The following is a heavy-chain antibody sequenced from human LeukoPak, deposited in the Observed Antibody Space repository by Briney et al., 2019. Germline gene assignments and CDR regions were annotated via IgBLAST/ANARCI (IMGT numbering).Heavy chain of an antibody. CDR1: GYTFTSYG. CDR3: ARNDYDSSGPEYDY. Sequence: ASVKVSCKASGYTFTSYGISWVRQAPGQGLEWMGWISAYNGNTNYAQKLQGRVTMTTDTSTSTAYMELRSLRPDDTAVYYCARNDYDSSGPEYDYWGQGTLVTVSS. J-gene: IGHJ4*02. V-gene: IGHV1-18*01. CDR2: ISAYNGNT. D-gene: IGHD3-22*01.